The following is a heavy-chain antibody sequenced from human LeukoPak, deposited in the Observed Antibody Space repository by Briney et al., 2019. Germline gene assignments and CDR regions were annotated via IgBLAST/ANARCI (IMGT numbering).Heavy chain of an antibody. CDR2: ISYDGSNK. V-gene: IGHV3-30-3*01. CDR1: GFTFSSYA. Sequence: GGSLRLSCAASGFTFSSYAMHWVRQAPGKGLEWVAVISYDGSNKYYADSVKGRFTISRDNSKNTLYLQMNSLRAEDTAVYYCWRGHVFWGVYYTYCFDYGGQGPLVTVSS. D-gene: IGHD3-3*01. CDR3: WRGHVFWGVYYTYCFDY. J-gene: IGHJ4*02.